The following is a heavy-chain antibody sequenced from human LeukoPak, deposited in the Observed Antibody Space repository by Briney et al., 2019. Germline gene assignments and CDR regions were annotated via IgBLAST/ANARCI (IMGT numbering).Heavy chain of an antibody. D-gene: IGHD7-27*01. Sequence: GGSLRLPCAASGFIFKNFGMHWVRQAPGKGLEWVAFIRYDGSKTYYADSVKGRFTISRDNSNNTLFLQMNSLRPEDTAVYFCAKDRSWGLTSAEYWGQGTLVTVSS. J-gene: IGHJ4*02. CDR1: GFIFKNFG. CDR2: IRYDGSKT. CDR3: AKDRSWGLTSAEY. V-gene: IGHV3-30*02.